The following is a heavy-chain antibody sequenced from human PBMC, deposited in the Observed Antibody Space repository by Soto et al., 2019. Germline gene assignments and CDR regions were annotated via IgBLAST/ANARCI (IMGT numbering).Heavy chain of an antibody. Sequence: SVKVSCKASGGTFSSYTISWVRQAPGQGLEWMGRIIPILGIANYAQKFQGRVTITADKSTSTAYMELSSLRSEDTAVYYCARSAQYYNILTGYNYMDVWGKGTTVTVSS. V-gene: IGHV1-69*02. CDR2: IIPILGIA. J-gene: IGHJ6*03. D-gene: IGHD3-9*01. CDR3: ARSAQYYNILTGYNYMDV. CDR1: GGTFSSYT.